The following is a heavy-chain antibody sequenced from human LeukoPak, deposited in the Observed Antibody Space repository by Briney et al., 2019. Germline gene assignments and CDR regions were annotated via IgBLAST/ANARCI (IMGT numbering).Heavy chain of an antibody. V-gene: IGHV1-69*01. J-gene: IGHJ4*02. CDR2: IIPIFGTA. CDR3: ARGSRDGYNPHY. CDR1: GGTFSSYA. Sequence: SVKVSCKASGGTFSSYAISWVRQAPGQGLEWMGGIIPIFGTANYAQKFQGRVTITADGSTSTAYMELSSLRSEDTAVYYCARGSRDGYNPHYWGQGTLVTVSS. D-gene: IGHD5-24*01.